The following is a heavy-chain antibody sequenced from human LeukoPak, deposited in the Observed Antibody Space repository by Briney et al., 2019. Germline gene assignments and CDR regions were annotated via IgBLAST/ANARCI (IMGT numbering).Heavy chain of an antibody. CDR3: ARDYGGSLDY. CDR2: INYSGST. CDR1: GGSISSYY. D-gene: IGHD3-16*01. V-gene: IGHV4-59*01. Sequence: SETVSLTCTVSGGSISSYYWSWIRQPPGKGLEWIGCINYSGSTNYNPSLKSRVTISVDTSKNQFSLNLSSVTAADTAVYYCARDYGGSLDYWGQGTLVTVSS. J-gene: IGHJ4*02.